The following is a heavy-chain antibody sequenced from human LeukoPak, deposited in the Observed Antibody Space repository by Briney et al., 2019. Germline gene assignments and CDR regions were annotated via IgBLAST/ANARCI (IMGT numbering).Heavy chain of an antibody. CDR3: ARGAARPSYYFDY. J-gene: IGHJ4*02. D-gene: IGHD6-6*01. V-gene: IGHV4-59*12. Sequence: SETLSLTCTVSGGSISSYYWGWIRQPPGKGLEWIGYIYYSGSTNYNPSLKSRVTISVDTSKNQFSLKLSSVTAADTAVYYCARGAARPSYYFDYWGQGTLVTVSS. CDR1: GGSISSYY. CDR2: IYYSGST.